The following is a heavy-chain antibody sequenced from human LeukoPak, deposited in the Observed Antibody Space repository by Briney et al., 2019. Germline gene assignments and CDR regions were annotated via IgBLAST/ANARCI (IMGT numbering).Heavy chain of an antibody. Sequence: GGSLGLSCAASGFTFSSYWVHWVRQAPGKGLVWVSRINSDGSSTSYADSVKGRFTISRDDAKNTLYLQMNSLRAEDTAVYYCARDTYYDSSGYYPGGVWGKGTTVTVSS. D-gene: IGHD3-22*01. V-gene: IGHV3-74*01. CDR3: ARDTYYDSSGYYPGGV. CDR2: INSDGSST. J-gene: IGHJ6*04. CDR1: GFTFSSYW.